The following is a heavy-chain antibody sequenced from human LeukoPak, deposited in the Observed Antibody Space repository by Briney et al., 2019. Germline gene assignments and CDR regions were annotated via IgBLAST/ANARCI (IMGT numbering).Heavy chain of an antibody. CDR1: GFTDSTKF. CDR3: ARFYDTSGYLDC. J-gene: IGHJ4*02. Sequence: GGSLRLSCAASGFTDSTKFMSWVRQAPGKGLEWFSVIYDGGITYYADSVKGRFTISGDNSKNVLFLQMNSLRAEDTAVYYCARFYDTSGYLDCWGQGTLVTVSS. V-gene: IGHV3-66*01. D-gene: IGHD3-22*01. CDR2: IYDGGIT.